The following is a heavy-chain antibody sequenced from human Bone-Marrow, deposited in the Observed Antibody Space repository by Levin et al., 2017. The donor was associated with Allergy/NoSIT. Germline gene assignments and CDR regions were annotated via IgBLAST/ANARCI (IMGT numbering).Heavy chain of an antibody. V-gene: IGHV3-30-3*01. CDR3: ARSAGDSGGYYFDY. D-gene: IGHD3-22*01. Sequence: GESLKISCAASEFTFSPYAMHWVRQAPGKGLEWMAVISYDGNNEYYADSVKGRFTISRDNSKNTLFLQMNSLRAEDTAVYFCARSAGDSGGYYFDYWGQGTLVTVSS. CDR2: ISYDGNNE. J-gene: IGHJ4*02. CDR1: EFTFSPYA.